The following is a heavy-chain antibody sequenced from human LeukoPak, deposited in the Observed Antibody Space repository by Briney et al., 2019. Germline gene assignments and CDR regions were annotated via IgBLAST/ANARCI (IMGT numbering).Heavy chain of an antibody. CDR3: AKAAAAPGFDF. CDR2: VSGSGDRM. J-gene: IGHJ4*02. CDR1: GFTSSSYA. D-gene: IGHD6-13*01. V-gene: IGHV3-23*01. Sequence: GGSLRLSCAASGFTSSSYALNWVRQTPGKGLEWVATVSGSGDRMYHADSVKGRFTISRDNSKNTIYLQMNSLRAEDAALYYCAKAAAAPGFDFWGQGTLVTVSS.